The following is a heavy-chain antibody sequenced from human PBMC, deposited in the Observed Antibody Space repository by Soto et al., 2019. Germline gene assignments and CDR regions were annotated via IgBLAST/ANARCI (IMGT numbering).Heavy chain of an antibody. D-gene: IGHD2-15*01. V-gene: IGHV3-15*01. CDR2: IKSKTDGGTT. CDR3: STALVWDGGGNYYCNFDV. J-gene: IGHJ4*03. CDR1: GFTFSNAW. Sequence: GGSLRLSCAASGFTFSNAWMSWVRQAPGKGLEWVGRIKSKTDGGTTDYAAPVKGRFTISRDDSKNTMYLQMNSLKTENAAVDYCSTALVWDGGGNYYCNFDVWGQGTPVTVSS.